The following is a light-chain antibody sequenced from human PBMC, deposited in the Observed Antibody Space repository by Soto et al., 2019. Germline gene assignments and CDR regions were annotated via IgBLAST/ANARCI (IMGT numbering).Light chain of an antibody. CDR2: DAS. J-gene: IGKJ1*01. CDR3: QQYDNLWT. CDR1: QDISNY. V-gene: IGKV1-33*01. Sequence: DIQMTQSPSSLSASVGDRVTITCQASQDISNYLNWYQHKPGEAPKLLIFDASHLETGVPSRFSGSGSGTDFTFTIRSLQPEDIATYYCQQYDNLWTFGQGTKVDIK.